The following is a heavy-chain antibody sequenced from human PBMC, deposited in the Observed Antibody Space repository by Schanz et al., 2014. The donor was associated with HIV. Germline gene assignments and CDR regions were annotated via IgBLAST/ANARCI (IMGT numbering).Heavy chain of an antibody. V-gene: IGHV3-23*01. CDR2: ISGGSGST. CDR1: GLTLSSYG. D-gene: IGHD1-20*01. CDR3: AKTSITLGMDV. J-gene: IGHJ6*02. Sequence: EVQVLESGGDLVQPGGSLRLSCAASGLTLSSYGMSWVRQAPGKGLEWVSSISGGSGSTFYADSVKGRFTISRVNFKNTLYLQINSLRAEDTAIYYCAKTSITLGMDVWGQGTTVTVSS.